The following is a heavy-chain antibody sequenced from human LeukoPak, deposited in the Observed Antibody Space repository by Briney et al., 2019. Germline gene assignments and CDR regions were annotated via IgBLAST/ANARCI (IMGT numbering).Heavy chain of an antibody. V-gene: IGHV6-1*01. CDR1: GDCVSSNAV. CDR2: TYYRSKWYY. D-gene: IGHD4-11*01. CDR3: ARGYNDYTPSFDF. J-gene: IGHJ4*02. Sequence: SQTLSLTCAISGDCVSSNAVWNWIRQSPSRGLEWLGRTYYRSKWYYEYAISVKSRITITPDTSKNLFSLQLNFVTPEDTAVYYCARGYNDYTPSFDFWGQGILVTVSS.